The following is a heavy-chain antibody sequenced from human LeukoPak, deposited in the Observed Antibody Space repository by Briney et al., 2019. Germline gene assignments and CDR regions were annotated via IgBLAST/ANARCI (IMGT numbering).Heavy chain of an antibody. CDR3: ARGLGGAPTTVLS. Sequence: SETLSLTCTVSGYSISSGYYWGWIRQPPGKGLEWIGSIYHSGSTYYNPSLKSRVTLSVDTSKNQFSLKLSSVTAADTAVYYCARGLGGAPTTVLSWGQGTLVTVSS. D-gene: IGHD4-17*01. V-gene: IGHV4-38-2*02. CDR2: IYHSGST. J-gene: IGHJ5*02. CDR1: GYSISSGYY.